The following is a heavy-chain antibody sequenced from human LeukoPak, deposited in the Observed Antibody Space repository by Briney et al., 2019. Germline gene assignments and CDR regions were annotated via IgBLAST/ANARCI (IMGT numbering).Heavy chain of an antibody. CDR1: GYTFTSYG. CDR2: ISAYNGNT. CDR3: ARAGFYDLPDYYYYGMDV. Sequence: GASVKVSCKASGYTFTSYGISWVRQAPGQGLEWMGWISAYNGNTNYAQKLQGRVTMTTDTSTSTAYMELRSLRSDDTAVYYCARAGFYDLPDYYYYGMDVWGQGTTVTVSS. D-gene: IGHD3-3*01. J-gene: IGHJ6*02. V-gene: IGHV1-18*01.